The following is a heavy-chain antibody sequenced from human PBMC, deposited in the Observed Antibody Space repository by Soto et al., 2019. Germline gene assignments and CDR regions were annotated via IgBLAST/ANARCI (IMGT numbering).Heavy chain of an antibody. Sequence: QVQLVQSGAEVKKPGASVKVSCKASGYTFSSYGFSWVRQAPGQGLEWMGWIGADNGDTHYAQNFQGRVSMTTDTSATTSYMETRSLTSADTAVYYCARDCKGGECFATWGQRTLVTVCS. CDR3: ARDCKGGECFAT. J-gene: IGHJ5*02. D-gene: IGHD3-16*01. CDR2: IGADNGDT. V-gene: IGHV1-18*01. CDR1: GYTFSSYG.